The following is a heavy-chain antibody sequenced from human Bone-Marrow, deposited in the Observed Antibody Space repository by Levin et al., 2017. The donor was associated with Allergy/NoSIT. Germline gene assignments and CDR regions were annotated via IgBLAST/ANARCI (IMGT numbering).Heavy chain of an antibody. CDR3: AREYCTSASCSLDN. CDR2: ISPSGSTI. V-gene: IGHV3-11*01. J-gene: IGHJ4*02. CDR1: GFTFIDSY. Sequence: GESLKISCAASGFTFIDSYMTWVRQAPGKGLEWISYISPSGSTIFYADSVKGRFTISRDNAKESLFLQMSSLTSDDTAFYYCAREYCTSASCSLDNWGQGTLVTVSS. D-gene: IGHD2-2*01.